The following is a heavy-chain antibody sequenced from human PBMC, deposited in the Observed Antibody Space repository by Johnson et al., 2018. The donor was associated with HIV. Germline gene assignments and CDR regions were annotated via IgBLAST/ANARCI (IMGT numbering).Heavy chain of an antibody. CDR3: ARKGAWAFDI. CDR1: GFTFSNYG. D-gene: IGHD3-16*01. J-gene: IGHJ3*02. Sequence: QVQLVESGGGVVQPGGSLRLSCAASGFTFSNYGMHWVRQAPGKGLEWVTFIRYDGIIKYYAESVKGRFTISRDNSKKTVYLQMNSLTAEDTAVYYCARKGAWAFDIWGQGTMVTVSS. CDR2: IRYDGIIK. V-gene: IGHV3-30*02.